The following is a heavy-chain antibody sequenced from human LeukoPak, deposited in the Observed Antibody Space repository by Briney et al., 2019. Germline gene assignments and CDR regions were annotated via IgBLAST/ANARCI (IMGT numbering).Heavy chain of an antibody. V-gene: IGHV3-23*01. CDR3: ARDLGGGNAFDY. Sequence: GGSLRLSCAASGFTFSSYAMSWVRQAPGKGLEWVSAISGSGGSTYYVDSVKGRFTISRDNSRNTLYLQMNSLRAEDTAVYYCARDLGGGNAFDYWGQGTLVTVSS. CDR2: ISGSGGST. D-gene: IGHD4-23*01. CDR1: GFTFSSYA. J-gene: IGHJ4*02.